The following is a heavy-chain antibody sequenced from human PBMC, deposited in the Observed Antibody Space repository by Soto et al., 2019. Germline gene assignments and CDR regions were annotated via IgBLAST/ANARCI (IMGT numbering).Heavy chain of an antibody. Sequence: SETLSLTCTVSGGSISSSSYYWCGIRHPPGKCLECIGSIYYSGSTYYNPSLKSRVTISVDTSKNQFSLKLSSVTAADTAVYYCARHEEYSSGWASYYYYYYGMDVWGQGTTVTVSS. CDR1: GGSISSSSYY. V-gene: IGHV4-39*01. CDR2: IYYSGST. J-gene: IGHJ6*02. D-gene: IGHD6-19*01. CDR3: ARHEEYSSGWASYYYYYYGMDV.